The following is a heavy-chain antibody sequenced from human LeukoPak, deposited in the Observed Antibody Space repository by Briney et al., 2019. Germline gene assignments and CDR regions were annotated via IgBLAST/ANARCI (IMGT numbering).Heavy chain of an antibody. Sequence: SETLSLTCTVSGGSISGYYWSWIRQPPGKGLEWIGYIHTSVSTKYNPPLKSRVTISVDTSKNQFSLKLTSVPAADTAVYYCARHTVSWYHFDPWGQGTLVTVSS. CDR1: GGSISGYY. D-gene: IGHD6-13*01. J-gene: IGHJ5*02. CDR3: ARHTVSWYHFDP. V-gene: IGHV4-4*09. CDR2: IHTSVST.